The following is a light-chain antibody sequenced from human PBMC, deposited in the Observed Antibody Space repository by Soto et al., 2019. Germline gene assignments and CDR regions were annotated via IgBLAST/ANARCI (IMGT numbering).Light chain of an antibody. CDR3: MQGTYWPYT. CDR2: SVS. CDR1: QSLLYCDGNTY. Sequence: EVVMTQSPLSLPVTIGQPASISCRSSQSLLYCDGNTYLIWYQQRPGRSPRRLIYSVSNRDSGVPDRFSGSGSGTDFTLKIDRVEAEDVGVYYCMQGTYWPYTFGQGTKLEI. J-gene: IGKJ2*01. V-gene: IGKV2-30*01.